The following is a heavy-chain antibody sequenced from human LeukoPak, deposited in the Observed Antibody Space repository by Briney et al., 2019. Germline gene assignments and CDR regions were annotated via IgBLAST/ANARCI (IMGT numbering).Heavy chain of an antibody. Sequence: PSETLSLTCTVSGGSICSYYWSWIRQPPGKGLEWIGYIYYTGSTNYNPSLKSRVTISVDTSKNQFSLKMSSVTAADTAVYSCARHAIGWRFQHWGQGTLVTVSS. CDR3: ARHAIGWRFQH. CDR2: IYYTGST. V-gene: IGHV4-59*08. J-gene: IGHJ1*01. D-gene: IGHD6-19*01. CDR1: GGSICSYY.